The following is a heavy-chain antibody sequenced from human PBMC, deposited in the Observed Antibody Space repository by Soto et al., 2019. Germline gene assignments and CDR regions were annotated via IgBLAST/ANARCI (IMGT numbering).Heavy chain of an antibody. J-gene: IGHJ4*02. D-gene: IGHD3-10*01. CDR3: AREGGGDMVRGVIGFDY. CDR2: ISSSSSYI. Sequence: EVQLVESGGGLVKPGGSLRLSCAASGFTFSSYSMNWVRQAPGKGLEWVSSISSSSSYIYYADSVKGRFTISRDNAKNSLYLKMNSLRAEDTAVYYCAREGGGDMVRGVIGFDYWGQGTLVTVSS. V-gene: IGHV3-21*01. CDR1: GFTFSSYS.